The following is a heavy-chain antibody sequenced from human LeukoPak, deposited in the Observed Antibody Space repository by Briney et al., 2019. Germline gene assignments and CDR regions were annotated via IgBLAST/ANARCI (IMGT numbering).Heavy chain of an antibody. D-gene: IGHD5-24*01. J-gene: IGHJ4*02. CDR2: INHSGST. CDR3: ARGGGIDGYNWGDFDY. CDR1: GGSFSGYY. Sequence: SETLSLTCAVYGGSFSGYYWSWIRQPPGKGLEWIGEINHSGSTNYNPSPKSRVTISVDTSKNQFSLKLSSVTAADTAVYYCARGGGIDGYNWGDFDYWGQGTLVTVSS. V-gene: IGHV4-34*01.